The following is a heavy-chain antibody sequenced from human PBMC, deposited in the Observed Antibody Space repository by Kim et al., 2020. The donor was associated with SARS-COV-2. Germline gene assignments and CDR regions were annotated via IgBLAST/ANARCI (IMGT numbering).Heavy chain of an antibody. CDR1: GCTFSSRA. Sequence: GGSLRLSCAASGCTFSSRAMSWVRQAPGKGPEWVASVNNGGNAYYADSVKGRFTVSRDITRDTLYLQMNSLRAEDTALYFCAKDHPSSGWPAFDSWGQGT. CDR2: VNNGGNA. J-gene: IGHJ4*02. CDR3: AKDHPSSGWPAFDS. D-gene: IGHD6-19*01. V-gene: IGHV3-23*01.